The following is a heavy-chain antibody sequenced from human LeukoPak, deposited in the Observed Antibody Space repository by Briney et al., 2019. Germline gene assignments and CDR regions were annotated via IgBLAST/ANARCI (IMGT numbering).Heavy chain of an antibody. Sequence: GGSLRLSCAASGFTFDDYAMHWVRQAPGKALEWVSGISWNGGHIAYVDSVKGRFTISRDNAKNSLYLQMNSLRAEDTAVYYCARAPGGISRSGLVHYWGQGTLVTVSS. V-gene: IGHV3-9*01. J-gene: IGHJ4*02. CDR2: ISWNGGHI. D-gene: IGHD3-3*01. CDR3: ARAPGGISRSGLVHY. CDR1: GFTFDDYA.